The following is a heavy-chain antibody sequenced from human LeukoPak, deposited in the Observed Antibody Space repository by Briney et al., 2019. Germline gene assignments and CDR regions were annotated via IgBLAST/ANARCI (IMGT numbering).Heavy chain of an antibody. CDR3: ARGEVGATARRGLDY. Sequence: PGGSLRLSCAASGFTFSSYGMHWVRQAPGKGLEWVAVIWYDGSNKYYADSVKGRFTISRDNSKNTLYLQMNSLRAEDTAVYYCARGEVGATARRGLDYWGQGTLVTVSS. V-gene: IGHV3-33*01. CDR2: IWYDGSNK. CDR1: GFTFSSYG. D-gene: IGHD1-26*01. J-gene: IGHJ4*02.